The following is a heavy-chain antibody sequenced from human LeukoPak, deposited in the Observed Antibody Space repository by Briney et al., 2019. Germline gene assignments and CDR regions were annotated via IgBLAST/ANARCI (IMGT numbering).Heavy chain of an antibody. D-gene: IGHD3-10*01. Sequence: SETLSLTCTVSGGSISSSSYYWGWIRQPPGKGLEWIGSIYYSGSTYYNPSLKSRVTISVDTSKNQFSLKLSSVTAADTAVYYCAREVGKMDAFDIWGQGTMVTVSS. CDR2: IYYSGST. V-gene: IGHV4-39*07. CDR1: GGSISSSSYY. CDR3: AREVGKMDAFDI. J-gene: IGHJ3*02.